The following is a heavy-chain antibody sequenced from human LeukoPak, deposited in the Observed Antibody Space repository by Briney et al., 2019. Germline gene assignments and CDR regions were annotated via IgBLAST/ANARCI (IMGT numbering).Heavy chain of an antibody. CDR3: ARDKKYYDIAPMDV. J-gene: IGHJ6*02. V-gene: IGHV3-7*01. D-gene: IGHD3-9*01. Sequence: PGGSLRLSCAASGFTFSSYWMSWVRQAPGKGLEWVANIKQDGSEKYYVDSVKGRFTISRDNAKNSLYLQMNSLRAEDTAVYYCARDKKYYDIAPMDVWGQGTTVTVSS. CDR2: IKQDGSEK. CDR1: GFTFSSYW.